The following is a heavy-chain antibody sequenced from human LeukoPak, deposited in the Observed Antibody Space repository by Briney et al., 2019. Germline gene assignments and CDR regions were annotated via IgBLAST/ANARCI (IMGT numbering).Heavy chain of an antibody. D-gene: IGHD2-21*02. CDR3: ARFSRSMTVIFDY. J-gene: IGHJ4*02. CDR1: GYTFTNYG. Sequence: ASVKVSCKASGYTFTNYGFSWVRQAPGQGLEWMGWISGYNGKTNYAQKFQGRVTMTTDTSTSTAYMELRSLRPDDTAVYYCARFSRSMTVIFDYWGQGTLVTVSS. V-gene: IGHV1-18*01. CDR2: ISGYNGKT.